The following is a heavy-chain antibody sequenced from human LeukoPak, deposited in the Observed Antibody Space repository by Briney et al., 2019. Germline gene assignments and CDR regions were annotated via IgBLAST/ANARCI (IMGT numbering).Heavy chain of an antibody. CDR2: ISGSGGST. J-gene: IGHJ1*01. Sequence: SCKASGYTFTNYGISWVRQAPGKGLEWVSAISGSGGSTYYADSVKGRFTISRDNSKNTLYLQMNSLRAEDTAVYYCAKGGARIAGAAGYSQHWGQGTLVTVSS. CDR3: AKGGARIAGAAGYSQH. V-gene: IGHV3-23*01. CDR1: GYTFTNYG. D-gene: IGHD1-20*01.